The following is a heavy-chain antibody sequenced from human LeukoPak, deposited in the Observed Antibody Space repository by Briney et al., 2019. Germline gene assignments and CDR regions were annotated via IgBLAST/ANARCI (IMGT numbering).Heavy chain of an antibody. V-gene: IGHV1-69*13. D-gene: IGHD3-22*01. CDR3: AREWGHDNSGYYYAY. CDR2: IIPIFGTA. J-gene: IGHJ4*02. Sequence: GASVKVSCKASGGTCISYAISWVRQAPGQGLEWMGGIIPIFGTANYAQNFQGRVTITADESTSTAYMELSSLRSEETAVFYCAREWGHDNSGYYYAYWGQGTLVTVSS. CDR1: GGTCISYA.